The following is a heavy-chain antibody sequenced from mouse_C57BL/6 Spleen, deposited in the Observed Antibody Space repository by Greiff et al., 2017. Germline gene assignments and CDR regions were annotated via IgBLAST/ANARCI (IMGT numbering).Heavy chain of an antibody. CDR3: ATSYYSNSYWYFDV. V-gene: IGHV1-47*01. CDR2: FHPYNDDT. D-gene: IGHD2-5*01. Sequence: VQLQQSGAELVKPGASVKMSCKASGYTFTTYPIAWMKQNHGKSLEWIGNFHPYNDDTKYNEKFKGKATLTVEKSSSTVYLGLSRLTSDDSAVYYCATSYYSNSYWYFDVWGTGTPVTVSS. J-gene: IGHJ1*03. CDR1: GYTFTTYP.